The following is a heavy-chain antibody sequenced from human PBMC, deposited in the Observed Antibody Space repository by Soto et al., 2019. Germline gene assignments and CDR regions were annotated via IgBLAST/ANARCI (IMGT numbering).Heavy chain of an antibody. V-gene: IGHV4-30-2*01. D-gene: IGHD1-26*01. Sequence: PSETLSLTCTVSGASISYGNYAWSWIRQTPGKGLEWIGYINHLGTTFYNPSFESRLTLSIDRAKNQFSLNLNSMSAADRAVYFCARGGGSDSFDYWGQGILVTVSS. CDR2: INHLGTT. CDR3: ARGGGSDSFDY. CDR1: GASISYGNYA. J-gene: IGHJ4*02.